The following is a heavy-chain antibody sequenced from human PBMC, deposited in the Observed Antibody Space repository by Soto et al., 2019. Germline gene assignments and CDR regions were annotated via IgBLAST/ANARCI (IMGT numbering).Heavy chain of an antibody. CDR2: ISSSSSTI. J-gene: IGHJ4*02. Sequence: GGSLRLSCAASGFTFSSYSMNWVRQAPGKGLEWVSYISSSSSTIYYADSVKGRFTISRDNAKNSLYLQMNSLRDEDTAVYYCAVVKRITLVRGVLIPSSFDYWGQGILVTVSS. CDR3: AVVKRITLVRGVLIPSSFDY. CDR1: GFTFSSYS. V-gene: IGHV3-48*02. D-gene: IGHD3-10*01.